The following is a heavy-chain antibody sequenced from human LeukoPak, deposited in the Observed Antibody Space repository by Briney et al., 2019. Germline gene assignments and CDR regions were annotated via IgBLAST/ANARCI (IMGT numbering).Heavy chain of an antibody. CDR1: GNSFSSYY. D-gene: IGHD1-26*01. Sequence: SETLSLTCTASGNSFSSYYRSWIRQPPGKGLEWIGYIYYSGSNNYNPSLKSRVTISVDTSKKQFSLKLSSVTAADTAVYYWARWARSYYYMDVWGKGTTVTVSS. CDR3: ARWARSYYYMDV. V-gene: IGHV4-59*12. J-gene: IGHJ6*03. CDR2: IYYSGSN.